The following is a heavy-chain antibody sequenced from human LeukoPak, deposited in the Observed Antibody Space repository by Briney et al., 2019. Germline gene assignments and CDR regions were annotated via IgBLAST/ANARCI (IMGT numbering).Heavy chain of an antibody. CDR3: ARAKGGLRYCSGGTCAERSPYYYGMDV. V-gene: IGHV4-38-2*02. CDR1: GYSISSGYY. J-gene: IGHJ6*02. CDR2: IYHSGST. D-gene: IGHD2-15*01. Sequence: SETLSPTCTVSGYSISSGYYWGWIRQPPGKGLEWIGSIYHSGSTYYNPSLKSRVTISADTSKNQFSLKLSPVTAADTAVYYCARAKGGLRYCSGGTCAERSPYYYGMDVWGQGTTVTVSS.